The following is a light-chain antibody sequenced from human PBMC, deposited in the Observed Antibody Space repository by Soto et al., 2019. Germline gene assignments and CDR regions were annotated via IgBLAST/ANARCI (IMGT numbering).Light chain of an antibody. CDR2: AAS. CDR3: QQSNRLPLT. V-gene: IGKV1-12*01. J-gene: IGKJ4*01. Sequence: DIQMTQSPASVSASVGDRVTITCRASQGISSRLAWYQQKPGKAPSLLIYAASTLQSGVPSRFSGSGSETDFTVSIGRLQADDFATYSCQQSNRLPLTFGGGTKGEI. CDR1: QGISSR.